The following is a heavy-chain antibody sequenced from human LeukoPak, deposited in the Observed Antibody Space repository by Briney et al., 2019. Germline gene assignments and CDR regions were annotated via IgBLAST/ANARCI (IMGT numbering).Heavy chain of an antibody. J-gene: IGHJ4*02. CDR1: GASINSHY. CDR3: ARLLAARRSFDY. D-gene: IGHD6-6*01. Sequence: PSETLSLTRTVSGASINSHYWSWIRQPAGKGLEWIGRIYISGSTNYNSSLQSRVTMSVDTSKNQFSLKLSSVTAADTAVFYCARLLAARRSFDYWGQGSLVTVSS. V-gene: IGHV4-4*07. CDR2: IYISGST.